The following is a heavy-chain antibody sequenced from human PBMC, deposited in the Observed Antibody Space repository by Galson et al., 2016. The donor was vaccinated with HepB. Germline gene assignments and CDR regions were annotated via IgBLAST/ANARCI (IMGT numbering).Heavy chain of an antibody. CDR3: ARLGPNPPFLGGSCYRWFDS. D-gene: IGHD2-15*01. Sequence: SLRLSCAVSDFSVSVSYMSWVRQAPGKGLEWVSVLYRGGYTNYADSVKGRFPISRDNSKNTLYLQINSLRADDTAVYYCARLGPNPPFLGGSCYRWFDSWGQGIMVTVSS. V-gene: IGHV3-53*01. CDR2: LYRGGYT. J-gene: IGHJ5*01. CDR1: DFSVSVSY.